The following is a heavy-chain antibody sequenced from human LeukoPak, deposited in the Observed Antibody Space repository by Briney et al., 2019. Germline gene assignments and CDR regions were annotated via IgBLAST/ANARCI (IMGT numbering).Heavy chain of an antibody. J-gene: IGHJ4*02. CDR1: GFTVSSNY. CDR3: AKSSNLFGFPYYFDY. D-gene: IGHD3-10*02. V-gene: IGHV3-23*01. CDR2: ISGSGGST. Sequence: GGSLRLSCAASGFTVSSNYMSWVRQAPGKGLEWVSAISGSGGSTYYADSVKGRFTISRDNSKNTLYLQMNSLRGEDTAVYYCAKSSNLFGFPYYFDYWGQGTLVTVSS.